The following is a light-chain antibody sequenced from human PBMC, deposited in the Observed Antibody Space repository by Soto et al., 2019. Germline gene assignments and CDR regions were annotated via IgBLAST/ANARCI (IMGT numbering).Light chain of an antibody. Sequence: DIQMTQSPSSLSASVGDRVTITCRASQSIRSYLNWYQQKPGKAPKLLIYSASSLQSGVPSRFSGRGSGPDFTLTISSLQPEDFATYYCQQSYSTPDTLGQGTKLESK. CDR3: QQSYSTPDT. V-gene: IGKV1-39*01. CDR2: SAS. J-gene: IGKJ2*01. CDR1: QSIRSY.